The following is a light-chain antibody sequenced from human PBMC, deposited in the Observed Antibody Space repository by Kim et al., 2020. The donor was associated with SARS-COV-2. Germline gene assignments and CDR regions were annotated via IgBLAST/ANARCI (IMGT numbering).Light chain of an antibody. CDR1: STNVGVYDY. V-gene: IGLV2-14*04. Sequence: QSITISCTGTSTNVGVYDYVSWYQQHPGKAPKLIIYAVTQRPSGVSNHFSASKSANTASLTISGLQAEDEADYYCSSYSSTNFAVFGGGTKVTVL. CDR3: SSYSSTNFAV. J-gene: IGLJ2*01. CDR2: AVT.